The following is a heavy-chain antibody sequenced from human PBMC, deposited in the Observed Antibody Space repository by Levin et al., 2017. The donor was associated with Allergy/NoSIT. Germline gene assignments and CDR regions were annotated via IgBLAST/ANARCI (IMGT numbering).Heavy chain of an antibody. Sequence: NPSETLSLTCNVSGRHINSGGYWAWVRQSPGRGLEWIGSIYNIVSTHYNPALKSRITMSVDTSKSQFSLTLTSLTAADTAVYFCARNRTFVFPTTVRKYNFFDAWGQGVQVTVSS. CDR2: IYNIVST. CDR3: ARNRTFVFPTTVRKYNFFDA. V-gene: IGHV4-38-2*02. J-gene: IGHJ5*02. CDR1: GRHINSGGY. D-gene: IGHD4-17*01.